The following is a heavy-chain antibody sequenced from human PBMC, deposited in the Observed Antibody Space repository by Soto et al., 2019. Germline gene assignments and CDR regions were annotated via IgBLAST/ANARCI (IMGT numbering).Heavy chain of an antibody. Sequence: QVQLVQSGAEVKKPGSSVKVSCKASGDTFMTYAVSWVRQAPGQGLEWMGGIIPIFGTANYAQKCQGRVKITAYESTNTAYMELSSLRSEDTAVYYCARDPCISTTCYHDYWGQGTLVTVSS. J-gene: IGHJ4*02. CDR2: IIPIFGTA. D-gene: IGHD2-2*01. CDR1: GDTFMTYA. CDR3: ARDPCISTTCYHDY. V-gene: IGHV1-69*12.